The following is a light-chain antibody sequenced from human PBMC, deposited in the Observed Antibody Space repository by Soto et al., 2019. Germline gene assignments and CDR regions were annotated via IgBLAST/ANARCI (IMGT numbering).Light chain of an antibody. V-gene: IGLV2-14*01. J-gene: IGLJ2*01. CDR1: SSDIGGQNS. Sequence: QSVLTQPASVSGSPGQSITIFCTGTSSDIGGQNSVSWYQQHPGNAPKLMIFDVSNRPSGVSDRFSGSKSDNTASLTISGLQAEDEADYYCSSFTTSTTWVFGGGTKVTVL. CDR3: SSFTTSTTWV. CDR2: DVS.